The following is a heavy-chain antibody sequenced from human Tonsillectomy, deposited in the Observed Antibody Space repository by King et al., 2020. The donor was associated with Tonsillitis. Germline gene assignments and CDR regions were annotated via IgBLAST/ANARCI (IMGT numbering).Heavy chain of an antibody. CDR3: VNIHSSGWYRGWDYFDY. D-gene: IGHD6-19*01. J-gene: IGHJ4*02. CDR1: GFTFSSYA. V-gene: IGHV3-64D*06. Sequence: DVQLVESGGGLVQPGGSLRLSCSASGFTFSSYAMHWVRQAPGKGLEYVSAISSNGGSTYYADSVKGRFTISRDNSKNTLYLQMSSLRAEDTAVYYCVNIHSSGWYRGWDYFDYWGQGTLVTVSS. CDR2: ISSNGGST.